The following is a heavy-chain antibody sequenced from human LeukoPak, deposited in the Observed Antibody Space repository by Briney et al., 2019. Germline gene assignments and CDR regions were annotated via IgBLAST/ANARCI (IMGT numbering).Heavy chain of an antibody. CDR1: GYTFTSYG. V-gene: IGHV1-18*01. D-gene: IGHD5-12*01. Sequence: ASVKVSCKASGYTFTSYGIRWVRQAPGQGLEWMGWNSSYYGNTNYVQKLQGRVTMTTDTPTKKAYIAVRNQRPDDTALYVCLKERSGYVTDMDVWGKGTTVTVSS. J-gene: IGHJ6*03. CDR2: NSSYYGNT. CDR3: LKERSGYVTDMDV.